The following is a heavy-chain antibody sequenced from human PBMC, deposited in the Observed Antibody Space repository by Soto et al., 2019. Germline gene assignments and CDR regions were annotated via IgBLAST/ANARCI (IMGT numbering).Heavy chain of an antibody. Sequence: SQTLSLTCVISGDSVSSNSAAWNWIRQSPSRGLEWLGRTYYRSKWYNDYAVSVKSRITINPDTSKNQFSLQLNSVTPEDTAVYYCAKDRGYSSSYRLKTRAEYFQHWGQGTLVTVSS. CDR1: GDSVSSNSAA. J-gene: IGHJ1*01. D-gene: IGHD6-13*01. CDR2: TYYRSKWYN. V-gene: IGHV6-1*01. CDR3: AKDRGYSSSYRLKTRAEYFQH.